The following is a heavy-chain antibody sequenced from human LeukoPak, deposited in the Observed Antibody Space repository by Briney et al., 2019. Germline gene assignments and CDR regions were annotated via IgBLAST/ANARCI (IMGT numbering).Heavy chain of an antibody. Sequence: GGSLRLSCAASGFTFSSYEMNWVRQAPGKGLEWVSYISSSGSIISYADSVQGRFTISRDNAKNSLYLQMNSLRAEDTAVYYCATQASVGYWGQGTLVTVSS. D-gene: IGHD1-26*01. V-gene: IGHV3-48*03. CDR3: ATQASVGY. CDR1: GFTFSSYE. J-gene: IGHJ4*02. CDR2: ISSSGSII.